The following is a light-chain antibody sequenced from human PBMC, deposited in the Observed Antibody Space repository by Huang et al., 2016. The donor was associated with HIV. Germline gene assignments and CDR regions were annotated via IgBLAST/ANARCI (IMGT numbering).Light chain of an antibody. CDR2: GAS. V-gene: IGKV3-15*01. Sequence: IIMIQSPATLSVSPGDRATLSCSTSQSVRSNLAWYQQKAGQAPSLLIFGASTRATGVPARFSGSGSGTEFTLAISNVQSEDFAVYYCQHYKNWPLFTFGPGTKVDIK. CDR3: QHYKNWPLFT. CDR1: QSVRSN. J-gene: IGKJ3*01.